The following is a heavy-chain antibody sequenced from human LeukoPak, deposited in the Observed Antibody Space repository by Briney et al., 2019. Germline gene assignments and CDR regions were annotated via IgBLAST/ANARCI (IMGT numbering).Heavy chain of an antibody. V-gene: IGHV3-23*01. Sequence: GGSLRLSCAASGFTFTNYAMSWVRQTPGKGLEWVAATVGSRPDNSRNTLYLQMNSLRVEDTAIYYCTKAPRNSCTGAFCYPFDHWGQGTLVTVSS. CDR2: TVGSRP. J-gene: IGHJ4*02. D-gene: IGHD2-8*02. CDR3: TKAPRNSCTGAFCYPFDH. CDR1: GFTFTNYA.